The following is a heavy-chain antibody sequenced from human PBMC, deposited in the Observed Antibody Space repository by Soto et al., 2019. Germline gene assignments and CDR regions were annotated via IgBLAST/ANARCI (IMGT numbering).Heavy chain of an antibody. CDR1: GFPLGTHD. J-gene: IGHJ5*02. Sequence: GGSLRLSCSASGFPLGTHDMGWVRQAPGTGLEWVSSISGPGDKTYYSNAVTGRFTISRDNSKNTLHLQMESLRAEDTAIYYCERAKNYYGSKGWFDPWGRGTLVTVSS. D-gene: IGHD3-22*01. CDR3: ERAKNYYGSKGWFDP. CDR2: ISGPGDKT. V-gene: IGHV3-23*01.